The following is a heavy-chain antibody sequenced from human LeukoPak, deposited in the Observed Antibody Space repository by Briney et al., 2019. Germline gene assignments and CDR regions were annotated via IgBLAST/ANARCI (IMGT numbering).Heavy chain of an antibody. D-gene: IGHD6-19*01. Sequence: GGSLRLSCAASGFTFSSYAMSWVRQAPGKGLEWVSAISGSGGSTYYADSVKGRFTISRDNSKNTLYLQMNSLRAEDTAVYYCARALVGSGWFDAFDIWGQGTMVTVSS. CDR1: GFTFSSYA. CDR2: ISGSGGST. J-gene: IGHJ3*02. V-gene: IGHV3-23*01. CDR3: ARALVGSGWFDAFDI.